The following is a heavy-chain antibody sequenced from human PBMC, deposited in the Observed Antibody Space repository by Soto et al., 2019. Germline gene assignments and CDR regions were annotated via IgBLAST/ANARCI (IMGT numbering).Heavy chain of an antibody. CDR1: GFTFSDHY. D-gene: IGHD6-19*01. V-gene: IGHV3-72*01. CDR3: ARTVILSGWYKGPDWFDY. Sequence: GGSLRLSCAASGFTFSDHYMDWVRQAPGKGLEWVGRTRNKANSYTTEYAASVKGRFTISRDDSKNSLYLQMNSLKTEDTAVYYCARTVILSGWYKGPDWFDYWGQGTLVTVSS. J-gene: IGHJ4*02. CDR2: TRNKANSYTT.